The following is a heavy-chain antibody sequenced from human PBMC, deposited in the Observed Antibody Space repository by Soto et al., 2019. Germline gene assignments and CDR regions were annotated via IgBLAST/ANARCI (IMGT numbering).Heavy chain of an antibody. CDR2: IIPIFGTA. CDR1: GGTFSSYA. J-gene: IGHJ4*02. CDR3: ARDLGLRADGDARANDY. V-gene: IGHV1-69*01. D-gene: IGHD4-17*01. Sequence: QVQLVQSGAEVKKPGSSVKVSCKASGGTFSSYAISWVRQAPGQGLEWMGGIIPIFGTANYAQKFQGRVKITADESTSTAYMELRRLRSEDTAVYYWARDLGLRADGDARANDYWGQGTLVTVSS.